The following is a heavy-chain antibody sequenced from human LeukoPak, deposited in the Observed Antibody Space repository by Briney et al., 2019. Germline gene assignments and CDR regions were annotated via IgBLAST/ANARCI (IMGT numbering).Heavy chain of an antibody. CDR1: GGTFRSYA. V-gene: IGHV1-69*05. CDR3: ARVGYYYDSSADEGYFDY. CDR2: IIPIFGTA. J-gene: IGHJ4*02. D-gene: IGHD3-22*01. Sequence: PVKVSCKASGGTFRSYAISWVRQAPGQGLEWMGRIIPIFGTANYAQKFQGRVTITTDESTSTAYMELSSLRSEDTAVYYCARVGYYYDSSADEGYFDYWGQGTLVTLSS.